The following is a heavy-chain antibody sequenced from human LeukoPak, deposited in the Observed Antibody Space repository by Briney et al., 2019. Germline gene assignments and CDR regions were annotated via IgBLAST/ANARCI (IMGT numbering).Heavy chain of an antibody. V-gene: IGHV3-7*01. J-gene: IGHJ4*02. CDR1: GFSFSTYW. Sequence: AGSLRLSCAASGFSFSTYWMTWVRQAPGKGLEWVANIKQDGSENYYVDSARGRFTISRDNAKNSLYLQMNSLTAEDTAVYYCATDLGSSRPNFWGQGTLVTVSS. D-gene: IGHD6-13*01. CDR3: ATDLGSSRPNF. CDR2: IKQDGSEN.